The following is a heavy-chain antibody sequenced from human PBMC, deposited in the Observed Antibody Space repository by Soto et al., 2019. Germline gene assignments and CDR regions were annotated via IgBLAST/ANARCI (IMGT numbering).Heavy chain of an antibody. CDR2: IDPMFDTS. CDR1: GGALTSYP. CDR3: ATYPRPYNWIDL. J-gene: IGHJ5*02. V-gene: IGHV1-69*01. Sequence: QVRLEQSGAEVKKPGSSVRVSCQASGGALTSYPIHWVRQAPGQGIEWMGVIDPMFDTSNLAEKFKARVTFTADASTKTVYMDLTSLRSDDTAVYFCATYPRPYNWIDLWGQGTLLTVSS. D-gene: IGHD1-1*01.